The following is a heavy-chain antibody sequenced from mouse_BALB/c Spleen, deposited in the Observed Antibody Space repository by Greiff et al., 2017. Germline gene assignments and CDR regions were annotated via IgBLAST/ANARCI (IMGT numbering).Heavy chain of an antibody. Sequence: EVQLQESGGDLVKPGGSLKLSCAASGFTFSSYGMSWVRQTPDKRLEWVASISSGGSTYYPDSVKGRFTISRDNARNILYLQMSSLRSEDTAMYYCARWLRHYAMDYWGQGTSVTVSS. CDR3: ARWLRHYAMDY. CDR2: ISSGGST. J-gene: IGHJ4*01. V-gene: IGHV5-6-5*01. D-gene: IGHD2-2*01. CDR1: GFTFSSYG.